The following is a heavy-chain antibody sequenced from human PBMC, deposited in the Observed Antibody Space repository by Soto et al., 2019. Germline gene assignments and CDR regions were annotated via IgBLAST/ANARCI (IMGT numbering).Heavy chain of an antibody. J-gene: IGHJ6*02. CDR3: ARAFQTYYYDRSGPSLYYYYGMDV. CDR2: SIPIFGTP. D-gene: IGHD3-22*01. V-gene: IGHV1-69*01. Sequence: SVKVSCKASGGTLSSYAISWGRQAPGERLEWMGGSIPIFGTPNYAQKFQGRVPITADDSTSTAYMELSSLRSEDTAVYYCARAFQTYYYDRSGPSLYYYYGMDVWGQGTTVTVSS. CDR1: GGTLSSYA.